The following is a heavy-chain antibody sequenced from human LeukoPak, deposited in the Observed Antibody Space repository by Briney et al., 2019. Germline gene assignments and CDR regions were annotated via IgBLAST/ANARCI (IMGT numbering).Heavy chain of an antibody. V-gene: IGHV4-4*07. Sequence: SETLSLTCTVSGGSISRYYWSWIRQPAAKGLAWIGRIYTSGSTNYNPSLKSRVTMSVDTSKNQFSLKLSSVTAADTAVYYCARDPSSAAGTHFGFDYWGQGILVTVSS. CDR1: GGSISRYY. J-gene: IGHJ4*02. CDR3: ARDPSSAAGTHFGFDY. CDR2: IYTSGST. D-gene: IGHD6-13*01.